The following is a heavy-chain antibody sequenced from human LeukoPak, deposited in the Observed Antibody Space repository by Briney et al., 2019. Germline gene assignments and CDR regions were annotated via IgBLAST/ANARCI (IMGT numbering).Heavy chain of an antibody. CDR3: ARLGDADFYYYYFYMDV. J-gene: IGHJ6*03. CDR1: GCTFSSYE. Sequence: GGSLRFSCAASGCTFSSYEMNWVRQAPGKGLEWVSYISSSGSTVYYADSVKGRFTISRDNAKNSLYLQMNSLRAEDTAVYYCARLGDADFYYYYFYMDVWGKGTTVTVSS. D-gene: IGHD3-16*01. V-gene: IGHV3-48*03. CDR2: ISSSGSTV.